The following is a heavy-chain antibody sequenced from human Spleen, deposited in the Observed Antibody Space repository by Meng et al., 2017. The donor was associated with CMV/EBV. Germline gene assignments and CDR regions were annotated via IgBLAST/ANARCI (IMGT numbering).Heavy chain of an antibody. Sequence: GGSLRLSCTTSGFIFSSYSMNWVRQAPGKGLEWVSHISSRSNTIYYRDSVRGRFTISRDNAKDSLYLQMNSLRAEDTAVYYCARDVGDSSGYFEWGWGNAFDIWGQGTMVTVSS. CDR2: ISSRSNTI. CDR3: ARDVGDSSGYFEWGWGNAFDI. V-gene: IGHV3-48*04. CDR1: GFIFSSYS. J-gene: IGHJ3*02. D-gene: IGHD3-22*01.